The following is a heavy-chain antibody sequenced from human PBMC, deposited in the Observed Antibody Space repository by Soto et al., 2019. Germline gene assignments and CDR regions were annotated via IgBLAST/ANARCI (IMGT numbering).Heavy chain of an antibody. CDR3: ARESPTRGVDV. CDR1: GYSFTNYG. J-gene: IGHJ6*02. V-gene: IGHV1-18*01. CDR2: ISAYTGNT. Sequence: QVQLVQSGAEVKKPGASVKVSCKASGYSFTNYGISWVRQAPGQGLEWMGWISAYTGNTNYEQKVQGRVTMTTDTSTSTAYMEVRSLRSDDTAVYYCARESPTRGVDVWGQGTTVTVSS.